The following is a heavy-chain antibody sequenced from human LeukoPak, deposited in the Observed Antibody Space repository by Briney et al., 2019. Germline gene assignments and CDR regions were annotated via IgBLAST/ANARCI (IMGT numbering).Heavy chain of an antibody. D-gene: IGHD4-17*01. V-gene: IGHV4-4*07. J-gene: IGHJ6*03. Sequence: SETLSLTCTVSGGSISSYYWSWIRQPAGKGLEWIGRIYTSGSTNYNPSLKSRVTMSVDTSKNQFSLKLSSVTAADTAVYYCATHDYGDYYGYYYMDVWGKGTTVTVSS. CDR1: GGSISSYY. CDR3: ATHDYGDYYGYYYMDV. CDR2: IYTSGST.